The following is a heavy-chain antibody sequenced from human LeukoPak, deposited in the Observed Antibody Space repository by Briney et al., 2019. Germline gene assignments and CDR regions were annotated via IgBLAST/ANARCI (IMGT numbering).Heavy chain of an antibody. Sequence: SETLSLPCTVSGGSISSSSYYWGWIRQPPGKGLGWIGSIYHSGSTYYNPSLKSRVTISVDTSKNQFSLKLSSVTAADTAVYYCARVHSGSYRGDYWGQGTLVTVSS. CDR1: GGSISSSSYY. CDR2: IYHSGST. V-gene: IGHV4-39*07. J-gene: IGHJ4*02. CDR3: ARVHSGSYRGDY. D-gene: IGHD1-26*01.